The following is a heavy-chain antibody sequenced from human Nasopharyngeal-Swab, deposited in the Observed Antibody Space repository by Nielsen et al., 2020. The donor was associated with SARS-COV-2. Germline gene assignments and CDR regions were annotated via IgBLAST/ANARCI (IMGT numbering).Heavy chain of an antibody. CDR2: ISGSDGST. J-gene: IGHJ6*04. D-gene: IGHD6-13*01. V-gene: IGHV3-23*01. Sequence: GGSLRLSCAASGFTFSSYAMSWVRQAPGKGLEWVSAISGSDGSTYYADSVKGRFTISRDNSKNTLYLQMNSLRVEDTAVYYCARAWQQLADVWGKGTTVTVSS. CDR3: ARAWQQLADV. CDR1: GFTFSSYA.